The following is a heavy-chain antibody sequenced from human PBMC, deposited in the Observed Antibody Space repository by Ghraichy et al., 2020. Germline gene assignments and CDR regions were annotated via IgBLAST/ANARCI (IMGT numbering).Heavy chain of an antibody. Sequence: GGSLRLSCAASGFTFSNFALSWVRQAPGKGLEWVSAISAGGSSTYYADSVKGRFTISRDSSKSTLYLQMNSLGPEDTALYYCAKRGRIANPYYFDYWGQGTLVTVSS. CDR2: ISAGGSST. CDR3: AKRGRIANPYYFDY. CDR1: GFTFSNFA. D-gene: IGHD1-14*01. V-gene: IGHV3-23*01. J-gene: IGHJ4*02.